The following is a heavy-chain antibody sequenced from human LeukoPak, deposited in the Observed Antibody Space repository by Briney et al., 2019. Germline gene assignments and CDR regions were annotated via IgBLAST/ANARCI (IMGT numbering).Heavy chain of an antibody. CDR3: ARGGNRFGGFYFDY. J-gene: IGHJ4*02. V-gene: IGHV4-31*03. Sequence: SETLSLTCTVSADSLSSGGHYGAWIRQLPGKGLESIGFIQHSGSSRHNPSLKDRVAISVDASRKQLALRLSSVTAADTAIYYCARGGNRFGGFYFDYWGQGIQVIVSS. CDR2: IQHSGSS. CDR1: ADSLSSGGHY. D-gene: IGHD3-10*01.